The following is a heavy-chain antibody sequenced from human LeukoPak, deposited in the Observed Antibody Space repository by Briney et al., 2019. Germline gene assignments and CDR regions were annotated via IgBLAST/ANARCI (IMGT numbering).Heavy chain of an antibody. CDR2: IYPGDSDT. V-gene: IGHV5-51*01. J-gene: IGHJ4*02. CDR1: GYSFTNYW. Sequence: GESLKISCKGSGYSFTNYWIGWVRQMPGKGLGWMGIIYPGDSDTRYSPSFQGQVTISADKSISTAYLQWSSLKASDTAMYYCARRRYYDSSGYFDYWGQGTLVTVSS. D-gene: IGHD3-22*01. CDR3: ARRRYYDSSGYFDY.